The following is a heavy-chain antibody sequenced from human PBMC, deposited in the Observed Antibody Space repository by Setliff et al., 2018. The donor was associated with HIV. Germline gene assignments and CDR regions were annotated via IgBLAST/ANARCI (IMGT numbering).Heavy chain of an antibody. Sequence: SVKVSCKASGGTFSNYGVSWVRQAPGQGLEWMGRIIPMFGTSKTTQNFQNRVTITTDKSATTVYMEISSLRAEDTAVYYCARDSVDTAMVYYYYYYMDVWGKGTTVTVSS. V-gene: IGHV1-69*05. D-gene: IGHD5-18*01. CDR3: ARDSVDTAMVYYYYYYMDV. J-gene: IGHJ6*03. CDR2: IIPMFGTS. CDR1: GGTFSNYG.